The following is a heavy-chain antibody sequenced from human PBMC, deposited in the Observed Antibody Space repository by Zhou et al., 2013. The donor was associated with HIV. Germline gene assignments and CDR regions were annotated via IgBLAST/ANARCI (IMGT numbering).Heavy chain of an antibody. CDR1: GFSVSETQ. CDR2: IYSGGSV. J-gene: IGHJ6*03. D-gene: IGHD2-8*01. V-gene: IGHV3-53*01. Sequence: EVQLEQSGGGLIQPGGSLRLSCAASGFSVSETQMSWVRQSPGKGLEWVSHIYSGGSVHYVDSAKGRFIISRDESENTVYLQMNSLRAEDTAVYYCARMEGSMVYVPVNGYFYYMGRLGQRDHGHRLL. CDR3: ARMEGSMVYVPVNGYFYYMGR.